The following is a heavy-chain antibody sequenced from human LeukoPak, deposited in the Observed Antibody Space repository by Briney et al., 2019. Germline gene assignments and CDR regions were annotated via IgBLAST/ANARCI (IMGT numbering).Heavy chain of an antibody. Sequence: VGSLPLSCAASGFTFSSYDMNWVRQAPGKGLEWVSVISDSGGGSNYADSVKGLFTISRANSKNTLYLQMDSLRVGDTAVYYCAKGVIGGRRDYVPYFDYGGGDTGDTVSS. D-gene: IGHD2-21*01. CDR2: ISDSGGGS. V-gene: IGHV3-23*01. CDR3: AKGVIGGRRDYVPYFDY. J-gene: IGHJ4*02. CDR1: GFTFSSYD.